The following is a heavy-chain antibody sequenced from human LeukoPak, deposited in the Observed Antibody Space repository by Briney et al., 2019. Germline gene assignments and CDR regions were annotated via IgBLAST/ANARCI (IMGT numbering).Heavy chain of an antibody. CDR1: GGSISSYY. D-gene: IGHD2-15*01. Sequence: SETLSLTCTVPGGSISSYYWSWIRQPPGKGLEWIGSIYYSGSTYYNPSLKSRVTISVDTSKNQFSLKLSSVTAADTAVYYCARDPLVRYCSGGSCYYHNWFDPWGQGTLVTVSS. CDR2: IYYSGST. J-gene: IGHJ5*02. CDR3: ARDPLVRYCSGGSCYYHNWFDP. V-gene: IGHV4-59*12.